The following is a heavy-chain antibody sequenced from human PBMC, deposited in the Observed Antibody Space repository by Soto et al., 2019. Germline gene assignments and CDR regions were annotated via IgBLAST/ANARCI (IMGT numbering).Heavy chain of an antibody. CDR3: ARAIAAAGSSPSSYYYYGMDV. CDR1: GGTFSSYA. D-gene: IGHD6-13*01. CDR2: IIPIFGTA. J-gene: IGHJ6*02. V-gene: IGHV1-69*06. Sequence: SVQVSCKASGGTFSSYAISWVRQAPGQGLEWMGGIIPIFGTANYAQKFQGRVTITADKSTSTAYMELSSLRSEDTAVYYCARAIAAAGSSPSSYYYYGMDVWGQGTTVTVSS.